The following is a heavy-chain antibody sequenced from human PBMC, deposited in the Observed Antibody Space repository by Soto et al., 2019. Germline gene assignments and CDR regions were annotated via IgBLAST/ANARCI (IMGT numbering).Heavy chain of an antibody. D-gene: IGHD3-22*01. CDR1: GGTFSRYA. CDR2: TIPMFGTP. J-gene: IGHJ6*04. CDR3: ARPLSDRNTYYGMAG. Sequence: SVNVSCTASGGTFSRYAFSWLRQAPGQGLEWLGGTIPMFGTPNYAQKFQGRVAISADESTATVYMELSSLRSEDTAVYFCARPLSDRNTYYGMAGWGKGTKVTVSS. V-gene: IGHV1-69*13.